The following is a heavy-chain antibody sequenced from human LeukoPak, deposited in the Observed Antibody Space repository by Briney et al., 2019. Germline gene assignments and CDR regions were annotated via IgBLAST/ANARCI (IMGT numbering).Heavy chain of an antibody. D-gene: IGHD6-6*01. CDR1: GYTFTSYA. V-gene: IGHV1-18*01. CDR2: ISAYNGNT. J-gene: IGHJ5*02. CDR3: ARVSYNWFDP. Sequence: ASVKVSCKASGYTFTSYAISWVRHAPGQGLECMGWISAYNGNTYYAQNFQGRVTMTADTSTSTAYMELRCLRSDDTAVYYCARVSYNWFDPWGQGTLLTVSP.